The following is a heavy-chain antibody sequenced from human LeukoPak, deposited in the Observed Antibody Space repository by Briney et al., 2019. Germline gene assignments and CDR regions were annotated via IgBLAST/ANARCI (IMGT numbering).Heavy chain of an antibody. CDR1: GGTFSSYA. J-gene: IGHJ4*02. V-gene: IGHV1-69*04. D-gene: IGHD5-18*01. CDR3: AEGGGYSYGYLDY. CDR2: IIPILGIA. Sequence: SVKVSCKASGGTFSSYAISWVRQAPGQGLEWMGRIIPILGIANYAQKFQGRVTITADKSTSTAYMELSSLRSEDTAVYYCAEGGGYSYGYLDYWGQGTLVTVSS.